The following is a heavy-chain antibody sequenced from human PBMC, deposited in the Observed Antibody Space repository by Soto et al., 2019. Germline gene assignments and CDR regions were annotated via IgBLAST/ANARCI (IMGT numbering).Heavy chain of an antibody. Sequence: GGSLRLSCAASGFTFSSYGMHWVRQAPGKGLEWVAVISYDGSNKYYADSVKGRFTISRDNSKNTLYLQMNSLRAEDTAVYYCAKYPHDGYGDLNDAFDIWGQGTMVTVSS. CDR1: GFTFSSYG. J-gene: IGHJ3*02. CDR3: AKYPHDGYGDLNDAFDI. V-gene: IGHV3-30*18. CDR2: ISYDGSNK. D-gene: IGHD4-17*01.